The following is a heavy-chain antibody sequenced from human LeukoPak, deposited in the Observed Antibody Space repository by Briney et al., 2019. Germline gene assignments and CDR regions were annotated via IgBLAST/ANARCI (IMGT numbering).Heavy chain of an antibody. Sequence: SETLSLTCTVSGGSISSYYWGWIRQPPGKGLEWIGSIYYSGSTYYNPSLKSRVTISVDTSKDQFSLKLSSVTAADTAVYYCARPAPYYDYVWGSRFDYWGQGTLVTVSS. J-gene: IGHJ4*02. CDR1: GGSISSYY. CDR2: IYYSGST. CDR3: ARPAPYYDYVWGSRFDY. V-gene: IGHV4-39*07. D-gene: IGHD3-16*01.